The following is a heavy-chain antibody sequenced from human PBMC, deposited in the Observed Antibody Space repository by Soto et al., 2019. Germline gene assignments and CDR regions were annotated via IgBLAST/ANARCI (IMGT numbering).Heavy chain of an antibody. CDR1: GFTFSIYA. Sequence: GGSLRLSCAASGFTFSIYAMSWFRQAPGKGLEWVSAISGSGGSTYYADSVKGRFTISRDNSKNTLYLQMNSLRAEDTAVYYCAKISYYDSTLDPWGQGTLVTVSS. CDR2: ISGSGGST. V-gene: IGHV3-23*01. J-gene: IGHJ5*02. D-gene: IGHD3-22*01. CDR3: AKISYYDSTLDP.